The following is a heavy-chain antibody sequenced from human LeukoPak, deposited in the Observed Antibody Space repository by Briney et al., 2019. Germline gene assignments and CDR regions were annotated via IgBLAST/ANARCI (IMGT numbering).Heavy chain of an antibody. J-gene: IGHJ3*02. CDR3: ARDYNYYDSSGGYYDAFDI. Sequence: PGGSLRLSCAASGFTFSTFWMTWVRQAPGKGLEWVANIKEDESEKCYVDSVKGRFTISRDNAKNSLFLQTNSLRAEDTAVYHCARDYNYYDSSGGYYDAFDIWGQGTMVTVSS. CDR2: IKEDESEK. D-gene: IGHD3-22*01. V-gene: IGHV3-7*03. CDR1: GFTFSTFW.